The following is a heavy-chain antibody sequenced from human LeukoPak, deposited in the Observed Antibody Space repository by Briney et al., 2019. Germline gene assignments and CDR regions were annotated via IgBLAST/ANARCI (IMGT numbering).Heavy chain of an antibody. J-gene: IGHJ4*02. V-gene: IGHV3-23*01. CDR2: ISGSGGST. CDR1: GFTFSSYG. D-gene: IGHD1-26*01. CDR3: ASSPIVGAPL. Sequence: PGGTLRLSCAASGFTFSSYGMSWVRQAPGKGLEWVSAISGSGGSTYYADSVKGRFTISRDNAKNSLYLQMNSLRAEDTAVYYCASSPIVGAPLWGQGTLVTVSS.